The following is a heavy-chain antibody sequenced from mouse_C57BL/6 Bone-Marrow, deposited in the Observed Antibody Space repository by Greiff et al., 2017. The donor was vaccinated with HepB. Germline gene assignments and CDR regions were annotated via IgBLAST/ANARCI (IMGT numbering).Heavy chain of an antibody. CDR1: GYTFTSYG. CDR2: IDPRSGNT. CDR3: ASYDYDGYVDV. V-gene: IGHV1-81*01. Sequence: QVQLQQSGAELARPGASVKLSCKASGYTFTSYGISWVKQRTGQGLEWIGEIDPRSGNTYYNEKFKGKATLTADKSSSTAYMELSSLTSEDSAVYFCASYDYDGYVDVWGTETTVTVSS. D-gene: IGHD2-4*01. J-gene: IGHJ1*03.